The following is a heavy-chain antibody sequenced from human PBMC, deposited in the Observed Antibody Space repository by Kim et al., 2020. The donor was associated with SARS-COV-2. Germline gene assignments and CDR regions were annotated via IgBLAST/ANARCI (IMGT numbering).Heavy chain of an antibody. D-gene: IGHD1-1*01. J-gene: IGHJ5*02. V-gene: IGHV1-69*13. CDR1: GGTFSSYA. CDR3: ARDRRDQTGDNWFDP. CDR2: IIPIFGTA. Sequence: SVKVSCKASGGTFSSYAISWVRQAPGQGLEWMGGIIPIFGTANYAQKFQGRVTITADESTSTAYMELSSLRSEDTAVYYCARDRRDQTGDNWFDPWGQGTLVTVSS.